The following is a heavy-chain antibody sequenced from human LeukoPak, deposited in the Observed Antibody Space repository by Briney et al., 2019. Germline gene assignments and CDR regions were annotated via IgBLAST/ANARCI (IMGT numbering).Heavy chain of an antibody. V-gene: IGHV3-23*01. Sequence: PGGSLRLSCTACGFTFSSYPMSWVRQAPSKGLQWVSAISGGGGTTYYADSVKGRFTISRDNSKSTLYLQMNSLRAEDTAIYYCAARPLMPPRFDYWGRGALVTVSS. CDR3: AARPLMPPRFDY. J-gene: IGHJ4*02. CDR2: ISGGGGTT. CDR1: GFTFSSYP. D-gene: IGHD2-2*01.